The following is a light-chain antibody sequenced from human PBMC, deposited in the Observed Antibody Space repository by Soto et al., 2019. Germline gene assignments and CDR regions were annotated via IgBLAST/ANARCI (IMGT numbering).Light chain of an antibody. CDR3: QNYCVAPFT. V-gene: IGKV1-27*01. CDR2: GAS. Sequence: DIQMTQSPSSLSASVGDTVTITCRASQGINNYLAWYQQRPGKAPMLLIYGASTLQSGVPSRFSGSGSGTDFPLIISRLQAEDGASYYCQNYCVAPFTFGQGTRVDIK. CDR1: QGINNY. J-gene: IGKJ3*01.